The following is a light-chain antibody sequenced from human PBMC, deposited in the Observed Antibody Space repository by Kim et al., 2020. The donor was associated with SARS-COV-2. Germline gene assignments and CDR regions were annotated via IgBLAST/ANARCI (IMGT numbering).Light chain of an antibody. CDR2: DAS. CDR3: QQYNSYSWT. CDR1: QSISNW. V-gene: IGKV1-5*01. Sequence: DIQMTQSPSTLSASVGDRVTITCRASQSISNWLAWYQQKPGKAPKLLIYDASSLEFGVPSRFSGRGSGTEFTLTISSLQPDDFATYYCQQYNSYSWTFGQGTKVDIK. J-gene: IGKJ1*01.